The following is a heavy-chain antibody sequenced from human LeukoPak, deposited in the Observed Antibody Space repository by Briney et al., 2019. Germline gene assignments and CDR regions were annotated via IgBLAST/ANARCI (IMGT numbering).Heavy chain of an antibody. D-gene: IGHD4-17*01. CDR1: GDSISGADYY. CDR3: ARGGNGDYVHYFDY. V-gene: IGHV4-30-4*01. CDR2: VYYSGST. J-gene: IGHJ4*02. Sequence: SETLSLTCTVSGDSISGADYYWSWIRQPPGKGLEWIAYVYYSGSTYYNPSLKSRLTISVDTSKNQFSLKLSSVTAADTAVYYCARGGNGDYVHYFDYWGQGTLVTVSS.